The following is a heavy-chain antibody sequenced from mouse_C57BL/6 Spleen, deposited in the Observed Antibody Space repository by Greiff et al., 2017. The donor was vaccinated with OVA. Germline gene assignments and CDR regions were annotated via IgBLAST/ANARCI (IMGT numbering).Heavy chain of an antibody. CDR2: LWWNDDT. CDR3: AEMEGYDYPAWFAY. D-gene: IGHD2-4*01. Sequence: QVTLKESGPGILQPSQTLSLTCSFSGFSLSTSTMGIGWIRQPSGKGLEWLAHLWWNDDTYYNPSLKSRLTLSKDTSNNQVFLKITSVDTADTATDYCAEMEGYDYPAWFAYWGQGTLVTVSA. CDR1: GFSLSTSTMG. V-gene: IGHV8-5*01. J-gene: IGHJ3*01.